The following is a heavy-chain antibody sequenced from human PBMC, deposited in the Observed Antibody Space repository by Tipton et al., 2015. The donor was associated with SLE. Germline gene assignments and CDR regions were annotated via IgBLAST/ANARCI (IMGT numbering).Heavy chain of an antibody. CDR3: ARDSRTTAAAFYI. J-gene: IGHJ3*02. D-gene: IGHD1-7*01. V-gene: IGHV4-34*01. CDR2: INHSGST. Sequence: TLSLTCAVSGASFSGYYWSWIRQPPGKGLEWIGEINHSGSTNYNPSLKSRVTISVDTSKNQFSLKLNSVTAADTAVYYCARDSRTTAAAFYIWGQGTMVTVSS. CDR1: GASFSGYY.